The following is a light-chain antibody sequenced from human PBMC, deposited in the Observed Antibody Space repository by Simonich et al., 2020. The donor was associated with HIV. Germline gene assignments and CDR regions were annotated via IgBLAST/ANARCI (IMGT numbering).Light chain of an antibody. CDR2: GAS. CDR3: QQYNNWPPLT. V-gene: IGKV3-15*01. Sequence: EIVMTQSPATLSVSPGERATLSCRPSQSVSINLAWYQQKPGQAPRLLIYGASTRATGIPARFSGSGSGSEFTLTISSLQSEDFAVYYCQQYNNWPPLTFGGGTKVEMK. CDR1: QSVSIN. J-gene: IGKJ4*01.